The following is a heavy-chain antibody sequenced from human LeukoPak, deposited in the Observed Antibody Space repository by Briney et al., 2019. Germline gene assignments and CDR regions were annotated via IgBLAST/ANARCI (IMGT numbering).Heavy chain of an antibody. V-gene: IGHV1-24*01. J-gene: IGHJ3*02. D-gene: IGHD3-22*01. CDR3: ATRGHYDSSGYCLNDAFDI. Sequence: GASVKVSCKVSGYTLTELSMHWVRQAPGKGLEWMGGFDPEDGETIYAQKFQGRVTMTEDTSTDTAYMELSSLRSEDTAVYYCATRGHYDSSGYCLNDAFDIWGQGTMVTVSS. CDR2: FDPEDGET. CDR1: GYTLTELS.